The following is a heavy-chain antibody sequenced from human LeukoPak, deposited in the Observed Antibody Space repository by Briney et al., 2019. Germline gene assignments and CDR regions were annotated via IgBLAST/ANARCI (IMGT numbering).Heavy chain of an antibody. CDR1: GFTFSSYA. CDR3: AKKPHIRRFGELPRDV. J-gene: IGHJ6*02. V-gene: IGHV3-23*01. Sequence: PGGSLRLSCAASGFTFSSYAMSWVCQAPGKGLEWVSAISGSGGSTYYADSVKGRFTISRDNSKNTLYLQMNSLRAEDTAVYYCAKKPHIRRFGELPRDVWGQGTTVTVSS. D-gene: IGHD3-10*01. CDR2: ISGSGGST.